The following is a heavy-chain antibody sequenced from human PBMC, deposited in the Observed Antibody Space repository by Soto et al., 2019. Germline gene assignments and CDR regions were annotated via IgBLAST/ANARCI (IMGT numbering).Heavy chain of an antibody. CDR2: IYHSGAT. CDR1: DGSISSSSYY. J-gene: IGHJ4*02. CDR3: ARHKGYYFDS. V-gene: IGHV4-39*01. Sequence: TSETLSLTCTVSDGSISSSSYYWAWIRQSQGKGLEWIGSIYHSGATYYNPPLMSRLTISVDTSKNQFSLSLSSVTAADTAVYYCARHKGYYFDSCGQGTLVTVSS.